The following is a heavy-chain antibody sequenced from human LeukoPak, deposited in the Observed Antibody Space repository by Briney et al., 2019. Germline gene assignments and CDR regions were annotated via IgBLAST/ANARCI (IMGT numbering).Heavy chain of an antibody. Sequence: SETLSLTCTVSGGSISTHFWTWIRQPPGMGLEWIGYIYYTGSTNYNPSLKSRVTISLDTSKNQFSLHLSFVTAADTAVYYCARAPNGYYPLDYWGQGTLVTISS. J-gene: IGHJ4*02. CDR3: ARAPNGYYPLDY. V-gene: IGHV4-59*11. D-gene: IGHD3-22*01. CDR2: IYYTGST. CDR1: GGSISTHF.